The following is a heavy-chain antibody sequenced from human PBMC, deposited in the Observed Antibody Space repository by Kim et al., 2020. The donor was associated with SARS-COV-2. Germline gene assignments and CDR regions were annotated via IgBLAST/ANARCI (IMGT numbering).Heavy chain of an antibody. J-gene: IGHJ4*02. D-gene: IGHD6-25*01. CDR1: GYTFISYW. V-gene: IGHV5-51*01. CDR3: ARLSPSGMRQPFDY. Sequence: GESLKISCKGSGYTFISYWIGWVRQMPGKGLEWMAIIYGADSDTRYSPSFQGQVTISADESISTAYLQWTSLKASDTAMYYCARLSPSGMRQPFDYWGQGTLVTVSS. CDR2: IYGADSDT.